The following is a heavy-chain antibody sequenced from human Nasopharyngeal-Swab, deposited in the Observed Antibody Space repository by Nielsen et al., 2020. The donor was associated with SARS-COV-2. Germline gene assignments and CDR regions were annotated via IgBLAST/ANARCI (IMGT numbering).Heavy chain of an antibody. V-gene: IGHV3-23*01. CDR3: AKNCSGGSCLTP. J-gene: IGHJ5*02. D-gene: IGHD2-15*01. Sequence: GGSLRLSCAASGFTCSSYAMSWVRQAPGKGLEWVSSISGSGGSTYYADSVKGRFTISRDNSKNTLYLQMNSLRAEDTAVYYCAKNCSGGSCLTPWGQGTLVTVSS. CDR2: ISGSGGST. CDR1: GFTCSSYA.